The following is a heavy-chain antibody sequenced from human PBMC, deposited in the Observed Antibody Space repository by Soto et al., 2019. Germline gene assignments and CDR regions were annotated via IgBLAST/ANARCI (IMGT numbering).Heavy chain of an antibody. J-gene: IGHJ4*02. CDR3: ARDPHPGIGGSSDY. Sequence: QVQLVESGGGVVQPGRSLRLSCAASGFTFSSYGMHWVRQAPGKGLEWVAVIWYDGSNKYYADSVKGRFTISRDNSKNTRYLLMNSLRAEDTAVYYFARDPHPGIGGSSDYWGQGNLVTVSS. CDR2: IWYDGSNK. D-gene: IGHD1-26*01. V-gene: IGHV3-33*01. CDR1: GFTFSSYG.